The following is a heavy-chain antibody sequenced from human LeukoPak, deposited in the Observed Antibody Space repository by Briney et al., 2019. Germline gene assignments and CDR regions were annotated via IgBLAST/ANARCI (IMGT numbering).Heavy chain of an antibody. D-gene: IGHD4-17*01. V-gene: IGHV3-53*01. J-gene: IGHJ3*02. CDR3: ARDRGTVTKTDAFDI. CDR2: IYSGGST. CDR1: GFTFSSYA. Sequence: GGSLRLSCAASGFTFSSYAMSWVRQAPGKGLEWVSVIYSGGSTYYADSVKGRFTISRDNSKNTLYLQMNSLRAEDTAVYYCARDRGTVTKTDAFDIWGQGTMVTVSS.